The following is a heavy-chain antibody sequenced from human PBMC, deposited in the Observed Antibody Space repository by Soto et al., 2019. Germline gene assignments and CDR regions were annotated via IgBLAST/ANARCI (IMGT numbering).Heavy chain of an antibody. J-gene: IGHJ6*02. CDR1: GGSISSGGYY. CDR2: IYYSGST. CDR3: ARGSISGTFYYYYGMDV. Sequence: SETLSLTCTVSGGSISSGGYYWSWIRQHPGKGLEWIGYIYYSGSTYYNPSLKSRVTISVDTSKNQFSLKLSSVTAADTAVYYCARGSISGTFYYYYGMDVWGQGTTVTVS. D-gene: IGHD3-10*01. V-gene: IGHV4-31*03.